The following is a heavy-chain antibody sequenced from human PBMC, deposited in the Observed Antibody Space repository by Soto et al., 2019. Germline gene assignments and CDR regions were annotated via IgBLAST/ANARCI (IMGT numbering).Heavy chain of an antibody. Sequence: SETLSLTCAVYGGSFSGYYWSRIRQPPGKGLEWIGEINHSGSTNYNPSLKSRVTISVDTSKNQFSLKLSSVTAADTAVYYCAREGSSWYANYYYYMDVWGKGTTVTVSS. CDR3: AREGSSWYANYYYYMDV. CDR1: GGSFSGYY. D-gene: IGHD6-13*01. CDR2: INHSGST. V-gene: IGHV4-34*01. J-gene: IGHJ6*03.